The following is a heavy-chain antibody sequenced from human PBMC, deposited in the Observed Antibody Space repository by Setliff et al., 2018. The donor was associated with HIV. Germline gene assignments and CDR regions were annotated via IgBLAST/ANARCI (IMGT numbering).Heavy chain of an antibody. CDR3: ARGAMVRGVIIAWYFDL. Sequence: SETLSLTCSVSGGSISSYYWSWIRQPPGKGLEWIGYIYSSGSTNYNPSLKSRVTISVDTSKNEFSLKLSSVTAADTAVYYFARGAMVRGVIIAWYFDLWGRGTLVTVSS. V-gene: IGHV4-59*01. CDR1: GGSISSYY. CDR2: IYSSGST. D-gene: IGHD3-10*01. J-gene: IGHJ2*01.